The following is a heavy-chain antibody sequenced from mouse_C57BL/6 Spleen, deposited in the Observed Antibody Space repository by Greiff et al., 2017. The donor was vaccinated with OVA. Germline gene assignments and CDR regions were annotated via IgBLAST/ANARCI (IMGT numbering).Heavy chain of an antibody. Sequence: QVQLQQPGAELVRPGSSVKLSCKASGYTFTSYWMHWVKQRPIQGLEWIGNIDPSDSETHYNQKFKDKATLTVDKSSSTAYMQLSSVSSEDSAVYYCARIDGNPFAYWGQGTLVTVSA. CDR2: IDPSDSET. J-gene: IGHJ3*01. CDR1: GYTFTSYW. V-gene: IGHV1-52*01. D-gene: IGHD2-1*01. CDR3: ARIDGNPFAY.